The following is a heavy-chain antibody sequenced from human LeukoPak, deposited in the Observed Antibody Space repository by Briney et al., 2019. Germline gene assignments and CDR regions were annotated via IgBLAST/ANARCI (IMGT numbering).Heavy chain of an antibody. Sequence: PSETLSLTCAVSDYSISSGYYWGWIRQPPGKGLEWIGSIYHSGSTYYNPSLKSRVTISVDTSKNQFSLKLSSVTAADTAVYYCARHLPILNWFDPWGQGTLVTVSS. CDR2: IYHSGST. J-gene: IGHJ5*02. V-gene: IGHV4-38-2*01. CDR1: DYSISSGYY. CDR3: ARHLPILNWFDP.